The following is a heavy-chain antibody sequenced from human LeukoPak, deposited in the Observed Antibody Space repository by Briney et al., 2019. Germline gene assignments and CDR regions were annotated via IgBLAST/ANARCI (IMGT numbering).Heavy chain of an antibody. CDR3: ARDYYASGSYPFDY. D-gene: IGHD3-10*01. CDR1: GFTFSRYN. J-gene: IGHJ4*02. Sequence: GGSLRLSCAASGFTFSRYNMNWVRQAPGKGLGWVSYIGSSTSPIYYADSVKGRFTISRDNAKNSLYLQMNSLRDEDTAVYYCARDYYASGSYPFDYWGQGTLVTVSS. V-gene: IGHV3-48*02. CDR2: IGSSTSPI.